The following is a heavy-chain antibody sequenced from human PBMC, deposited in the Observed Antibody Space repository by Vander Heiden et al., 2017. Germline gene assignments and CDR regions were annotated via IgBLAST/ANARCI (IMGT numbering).Heavy chain of an antibody. CDR2: IYYSGGT. Sequence: QLQLQESGPGLVKPSETLSLTCTVSGGSISSSSYYWGWIRQPPGKGLEWIGSIYYSGGTYYNPSLKSRVTISVDTSKNQFSLKLSSVTAADTAVYYCASSGYCSSTSCYTWIGYFDLWGRGTLVTVSS. J-gene: IGHJ2*01. CDR1: GGSISSSSYY. D-gene: IGHD2-2*02. V-gene: IGHV4-39*01. CDR3: ASSGYCSSTSCYTWIGYFDL.